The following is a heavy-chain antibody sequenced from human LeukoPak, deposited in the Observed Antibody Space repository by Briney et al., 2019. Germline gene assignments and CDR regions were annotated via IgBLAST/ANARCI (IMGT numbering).Heavy chain of an antibody. V-gene: IGHV1-3*03. J-gene: IGHJ4*02. Sequence: GASVKVSCKASGYTFTSYAMHWVRQAPGQRLEWMGWINAGNGNTKYSQEFQGRVTITRDTSASTAYMELSSLRSEDMAVYYCARELDDYGDPMALDYWGQGTLVTVPS. CDR3: ARELDDYGDPMALDY. CDR1: GYTFTSYA. CDR2: INAGNGNT. D-gene: IGHD4-17*01.